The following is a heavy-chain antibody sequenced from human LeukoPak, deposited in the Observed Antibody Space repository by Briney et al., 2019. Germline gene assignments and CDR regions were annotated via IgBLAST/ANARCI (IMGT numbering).Heavy chain of an antibody. V-gene: IGHV3-23*01. J-gene: IGHJ3*02. CDR3: ARYHSSGYYNDAFDI. Sequence: GGSLRLSCAASGFTFSSYAMSWVRQAPGKGLEWVSAISGSGGSTYYADSVKGRFTISRDNAKNSLYLQMNSLRAEDTAVYYCARYHSSGYYNDAFDIWGQGTMVTVSS. D-gene: IGHD3-22*01. CDR2: ISGSGGST. CDR1: GFTFSSYA.